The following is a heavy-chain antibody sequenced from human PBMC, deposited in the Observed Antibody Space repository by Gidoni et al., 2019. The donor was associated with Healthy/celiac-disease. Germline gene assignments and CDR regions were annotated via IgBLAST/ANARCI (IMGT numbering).Heavy chain of an antibody. CDR3: ASLPTMVRGVIQDY. V-gene: IGHV4-59*01. J-gene: IGHJ4*02. CDR2: IYYSRST. Sequence: QLQLQESGPGLVKPSETLSLTCTVSGCPFSSYYWSWIRQPPGKGLEWIGYIYYSRSTNYNPSLKSRVTISVDTSKNQFSLKLSSVTAADTAVYYCASLPTMVRGVIQDYWGQGTLVTVSS. CDR1: GCPFSSYY. D-gene: IGHD3-10*01.